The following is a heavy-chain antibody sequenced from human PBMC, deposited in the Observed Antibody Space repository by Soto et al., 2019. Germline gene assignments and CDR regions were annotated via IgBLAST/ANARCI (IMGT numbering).Heavy chain of an antibody. J-gene: IGHJ3*02. V-gene: IGHV4-34*01. Sequence: QVQLQQWGAGLLKPSETLSLTCAVYGGSFSGYYWSWIRQPPGKGLEWIGEINHSGSTNYNPSLKSRVTISVDTSKNQFSLKLSSVTAADTAVYYCARSGVGRAFDIWGQGTMFTVSS. D-gene: IGHD1-26*01. CDR2: INHSGST. CDR3: ARSGVGRAFDI. CDR1: GGSFSGYY.